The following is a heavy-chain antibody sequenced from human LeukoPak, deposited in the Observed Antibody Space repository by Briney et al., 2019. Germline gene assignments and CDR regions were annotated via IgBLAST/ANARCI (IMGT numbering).Heavy chain of an antibody. D-gene: IGHD6-6*01. V-gene: IGHV4-34*01. CDR1: GGSFSGYY. Sequence: SETLSLTCAVYGGSFSGYYWSWIRQPPGKGLEWIGEINHSGSTNYNPSLMSRVTISVDTSKNQFSLKLSSVTAADTAVYYCARDLAARPQDYRGQGTLVTVSS. J-gene: IGHJ4*02. CDR3: ARDLAARPQDY. CDR2: INHSGST.